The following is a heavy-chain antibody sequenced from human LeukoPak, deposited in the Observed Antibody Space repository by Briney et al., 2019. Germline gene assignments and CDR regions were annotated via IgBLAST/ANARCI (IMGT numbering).Heavy chain of an antibody. Sequence: GGSLRLSCAASGFTFSSYNMNWVRQAPGKGLEWVSSISSSSSSYIYYADSVKGRFTISRDNAKNSLYLQMNSLRAGDTGVYCCARDQDIVGWYFDLWGRGTLATVSS. CDR1: GFTFSSYN. CDR3: ARDQDIVGWYFDL. J-gene: IGHJ2*01. V-gene: IGHV3-21*01. CDR2: ISSSSSSYI. D-gene: IGHD2-15*01.